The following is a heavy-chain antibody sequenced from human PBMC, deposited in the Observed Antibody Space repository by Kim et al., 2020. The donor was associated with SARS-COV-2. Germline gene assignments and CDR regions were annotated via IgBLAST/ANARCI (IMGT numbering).Heavy chain of an antibody. J-gene: IGHJ4*02. CDR2: IYYSGST. CDR3: ARGGGSGFYYG. V-gene: IGHV4-59*01. CDR1: GGSISSYY. D-gene: IGHD2-15*01. Sequence: SETLSLTCNVSGGSISSYYWIWIRQPPGKGLEWTGYIYYSGSTYYNPSLKSRATISTDTSKNQFSLRLSSVTAADTAVYYCARGGGSGFYYGWCQGALV.